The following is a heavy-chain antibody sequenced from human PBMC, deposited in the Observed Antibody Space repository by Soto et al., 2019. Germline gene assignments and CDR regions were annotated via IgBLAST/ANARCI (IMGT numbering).Heavy chain of an antibody. CDR2: ISAYNGNT. J-gene: IGHJ6*02. CDR1: GYTFTSYG. D-gene: IGHD3-10*01. CDR3: ARDRTSLLWFGELSYYYYYGMDV. V-gene: IGHV1-18*01. Sequence: ASVEVSCKASGYTFTSYGISWVRQAPGQGLEWMGWISAYNGNTNYAQKLQGRVTMTTDTSTSTAYMELRSLRSDDTAVYYCARDRTSLLWFGELSYYYYYGMDVWGQGTTVTVSS.